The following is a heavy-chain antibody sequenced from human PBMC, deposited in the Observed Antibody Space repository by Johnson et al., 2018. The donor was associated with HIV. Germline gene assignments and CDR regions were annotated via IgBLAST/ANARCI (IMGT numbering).Heavy chain of an antibody. Sequence: QVQLVESGGGVVQPGRSLRLSCAASGFTFSSYAMHWVRQAPGKGLKWVAVISYDGSNKYYADSVKRRLTISIDNSKNTLYRQMNSLRAEVTAVYSCARGGASDAFDIWGQGTMVTVSS. J-gene: IGHJ3*02. CDR2: ISYDGSNK. V-gene: IGHV3-30*14. D-gene: IGHD4/OR15-4a*01. CDR1: GFTFSSYA. CDR3: ARGGASDAFDI.